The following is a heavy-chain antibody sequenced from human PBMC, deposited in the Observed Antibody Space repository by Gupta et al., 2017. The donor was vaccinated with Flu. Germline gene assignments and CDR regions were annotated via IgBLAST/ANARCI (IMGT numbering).Heavy chain of an antibody. CDR2: MSGRDGTN. J-gene: IGHJ6*04. CDR1: GFDFSRFA. D-gene: IGHD3-16*01. CDR3: AKDVAGDVWDGYDGAHGRDA. Sequence: EVKLLESGGGFVQPGRSLILSCVTSGFDFSRFAMTWVSQAPGKGLEWIASMSGRDGTNDDAESVKGRLNIYRDNSEMMVYLQMNNVGVEDTAIYYGAKDVAGDVWDGYDGAHGRDAWGKGNKGTVSA. V-gene: IGHV3-23*01.